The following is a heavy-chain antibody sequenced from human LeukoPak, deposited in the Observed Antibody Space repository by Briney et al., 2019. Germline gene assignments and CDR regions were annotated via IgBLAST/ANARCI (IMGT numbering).Heavy chain of an antibody. CDR1: GGSISSGYY. V-gene: IGHV4-38-2*02. CDR2: IYHSGST. CDR3: ARLGRCSSTSCFDP. J-gene: IGHJ5*02. D-gene: IGHD2-2*01. Sequence: PSQTLSLTCTVSGGSISSGYYWGWIRQPPGKGLEWIGSIYHSGSTYYNPSLKSRVTISVDTSKNQFSLKLSSVTAADTAVYYCARLGRCSSTSCFDPWGQGTLVTVSS.